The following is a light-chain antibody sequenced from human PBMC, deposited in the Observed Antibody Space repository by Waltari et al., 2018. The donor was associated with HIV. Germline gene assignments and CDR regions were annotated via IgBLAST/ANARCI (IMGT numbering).Light chain of an antibody. CDR2: EVT. CDR3: CSYAGGITHVL. CDR1: STDIGSYDL. J-gene: IGLJ2*01. Sequence: QSALTQPASVSGSPGQSITISCTGMSTDIGSYDLVSWYQQHPGKAPKLMIYEVTKRPSGVSKRFSGSKSGNTASLTISGLHAEDEADYHCCSYAGGITHVLFGGGTKLTGL. V-gene: IGLV2-23*02.